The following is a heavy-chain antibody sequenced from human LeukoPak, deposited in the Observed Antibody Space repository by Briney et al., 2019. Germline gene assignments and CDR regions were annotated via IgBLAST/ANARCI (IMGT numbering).Heavy chain of an antibody. J-gene: IGHJ4*02. V-gene: IGHV4-4*07. CDR1: GGSISSYY. CDR2: IYTSGST. D-gene: IGHD6-19*01. Sequence: PSETLSLTCTVSGGSISSYYWSWIRQPAGKGLEWIGRIYTSGSTNYNPSLKSRVTMSVDTSKNQFSLKLSSVTAADTAVYYCAGGGGSLDSSGWYDFDYWGQGTLVTVSS. CDR3: AGGGGSLDSSGWYDFDY.